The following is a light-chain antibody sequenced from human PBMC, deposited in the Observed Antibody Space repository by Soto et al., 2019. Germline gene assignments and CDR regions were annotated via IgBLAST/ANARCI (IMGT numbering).Light chain of an antibody. CDR2: DAS. V-gene: IGKV3-11*01. CDR1: QNIINY. CDR3: QQRDNGAIT. J-gene: IGKJ5*01. Sequence: EIVLTQSPATLSLSPGERATLSCRASQNIINYLAWYQQKPGQAPRLVVYDASTRATDIPDRFSGSGSGTEFTLTINSLEPEDFAVYYCQQRDNGAITFGQGTRLEMK.